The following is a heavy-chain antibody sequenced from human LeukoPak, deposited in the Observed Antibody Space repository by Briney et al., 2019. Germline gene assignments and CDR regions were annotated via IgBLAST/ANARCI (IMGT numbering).Heavy chain of an antibody. CDR1: GGSIGASINSPNW. D-gene: IGHD2-2*01. CDR3: ARAPRAYCSTTGSCFQDY. J-gene: IGHJ4*02. CDR2: IFHSGST. V-gene: IGHV4-4*02. Sequence: SGTLSLTCAVSGGSIGASINSPNWWSWVRQPPGKGLEWIGEIFHSGSTNYNPSLKSRVTMSVDKSKNQFSLNLTSVTAADTAVYFCARAPRAYCSTTGSCFQDYWGQGTLVTVSS.